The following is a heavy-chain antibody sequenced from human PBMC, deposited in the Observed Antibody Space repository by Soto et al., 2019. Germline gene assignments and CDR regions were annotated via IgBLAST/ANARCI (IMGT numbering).Heavy chain of an antibody. CDR3: AREGTYYYDSSGYFHAFDI. V-gene: IGHV4-31*03. CDR2: IYYSGST. J-gene: IGHJ3*02. CDR1: GGSISGGNYY. Sequence: ASETLSLTCTVSGGSISGGNYYWSWIRQHPGKGLEWIGYIYYSGSTYYNPSLKSRVTISVDTSKNQFSLKLSSVTAADTAVYYCAREGTYYYDSSGYFHAFDIWGQGTMVTVSS. D-gene: IGHD3-22*01.